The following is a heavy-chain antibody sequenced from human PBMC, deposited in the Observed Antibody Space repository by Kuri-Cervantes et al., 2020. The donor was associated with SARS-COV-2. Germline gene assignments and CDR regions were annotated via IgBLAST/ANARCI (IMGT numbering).Heavy chain of an antibody. J-gene: IGHJ5*02. Sequence: GSLRLSCAASGLTFSSYAMSWIRQPPGKGLEWIGEINHSGSTNYNPSLKSRFTISVDTSKNQFSLKLSSVTAADTAVYYCARGVRLLWFGVSHNWFDPWGQGTLVTVSS. CDR2: INHSGST. CDR1: GLTFSSYA. V-gene: IGHV4-34*01. CDR3: ARGVRLLWFGVSHNWFDP. D-gene: IGHD3-10*01.